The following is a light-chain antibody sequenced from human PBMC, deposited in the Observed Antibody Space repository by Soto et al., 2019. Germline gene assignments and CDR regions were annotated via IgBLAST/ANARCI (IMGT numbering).Light chain of an antibody. CDR2: ETS. CDR1: QSVDTM. V-gene: IGKV3-11*01. CDR3: QVRSDWPPFKYT. Sequence: EIVLTQSPATLSLSAGERVTLSCRSSQSVDTMVAWYQQQVGRTPRLLIYETSSRATGVPARFNGSGSGTDFTLPISRLEPEDFAIYFCQVRSDWPPFKYTFGQGTKLEVK. J-gene: IGKJ2*01.